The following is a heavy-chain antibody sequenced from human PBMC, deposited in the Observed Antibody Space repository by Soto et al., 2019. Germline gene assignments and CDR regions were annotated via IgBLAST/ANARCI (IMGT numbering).Heavy chain of an antibody. CDR1: GGSISSGGYY. J-gene: IGHJ1*01. Sequence: SETLSLTCTVSGGSISSGGYYWSWIRQHPGKGLEWIGYIYYSGSTYYNPSLKSRVTISVDTSKNQFSLKLSSVTAADTAVYYCARAFRYCSGGSCKTPAEYFQHWGKGTLVTVSS. CDR3: ARAFRYCSGGSCKTPAEYFQH. D-gene: IGHD2-15*01. CDR2: IYYSGST. V-gene: IGHV4-31*03.